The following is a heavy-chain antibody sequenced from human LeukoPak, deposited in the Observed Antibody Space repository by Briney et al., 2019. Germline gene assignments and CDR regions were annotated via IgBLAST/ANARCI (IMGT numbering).Heavy chain of an antibody. Sequence: EASVKVSCKAFGYSLTNYYVHWVRQAPGQGLEWMGEINPSGGSTSNAQKFQGRITVTRDTYTNTVYMDLSSLRSEDTATYYCARGAPTTRIGAGRFDYWGQGSLLTVAS. V-gene: IGHV1-46*01. CDR2: INPSGGST. D-gene: IGHD5-12*01. CDR1: GYSLTNYY. CDR3: ARGAPTTRIGAGRFDY. J-gene: IGHJ4*02.